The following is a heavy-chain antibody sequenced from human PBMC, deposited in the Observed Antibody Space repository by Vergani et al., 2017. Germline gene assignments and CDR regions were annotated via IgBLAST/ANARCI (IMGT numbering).Heavy chain of an antibody. CDR2: IIPILGIA. CDR3: ARDSYYXFWSGYPPSRYYYDGMDV. CDR1: GGTFSSYS. J-gene: IGHJ6*02. D-gene: IGHD3-3*01. Sequence: QVQLVQSGAEVKKPGSSVKVSCKASGGTFSSYSISWVRQAPGQGLEWMGRIIPILGIANYAQKFQGRVTITADKSTSTAYMELSSLRSEDTAVYYCARDSYYXFWSGYPPSRYYYDGMDVWGQGTTVTVSS. V-gene: IGHV1-69*04.